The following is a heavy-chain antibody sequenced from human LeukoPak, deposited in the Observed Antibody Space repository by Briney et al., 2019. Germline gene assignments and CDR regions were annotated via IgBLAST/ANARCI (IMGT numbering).Heavy chain of an antibody. Sequence: GGSLRLSCAASGFTFSSYAMHWVRQAPGKGLEWVAVISYDGSNKYYADSVKGRFTISRDNSKNTLYLQMNSLRVEDTAIYYCARDDIEGSAMVHLFDYWGQRTLVTVSS. CDR1: GFTFSSYA. CDR3: ARDDIEGSAMVHLFDY. J-gene: IGHJ4*02. D-gene: IGHD5-18*01. CDR2: ISYDGSNK. V-gene: IGHV3-30*04.